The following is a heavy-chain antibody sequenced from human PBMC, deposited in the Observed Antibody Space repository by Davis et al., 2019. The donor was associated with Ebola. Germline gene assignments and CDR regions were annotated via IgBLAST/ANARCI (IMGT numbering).Heavy chain of an antibody. D-gene: IGHD3-3*01. Sequence: GESLKISCAASGFTFSSYAMSWARQAPGKGLEWVSAISGSGGSTYYADSVKGRITISRDNSKNTLYLQMNSLRAEDTAVYYCAKDQRFLEWLSQYYWGQGTLVTVSS. CDR3: AKDQRFLEWLSQYY. CDR1: GFTFSSYA. J-gene: IGHJ4*02. V-gene: IGHV3-23*01. CDR2: ISGSGGST.